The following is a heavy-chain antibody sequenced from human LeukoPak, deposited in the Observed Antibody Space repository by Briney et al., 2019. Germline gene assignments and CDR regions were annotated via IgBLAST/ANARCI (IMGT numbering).Heavy chain of an antibody. CDR2: IIPIFGTA. CDR3: AAAGTYHYDSSGYRDY. Sequence: SVKVSCKASGGTFSSYAISWVRQAPGQGLEWMGRIIPIFGTANYAQKFQGRVTITTDESTSTAYMELSSLRSEDTAVYYCAAAGTYHYDSSGYRDYWGQGTLVTVSS. J-gene: IGHJ4*02. D-gene: IGHD3-22*01. CDR1: GGTFSSYA. V-gene: IGHV1-69*05.